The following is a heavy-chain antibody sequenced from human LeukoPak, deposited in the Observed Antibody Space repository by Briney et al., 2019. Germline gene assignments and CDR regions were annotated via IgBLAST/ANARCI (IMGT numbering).Heavy chain of an antibody. CDR2: INPSGGST. V-gene: IGHV1-46*01. D-gene: IGHD2-15*01. CDR1: GYTFTSYY. J-gene: IGHJ3*02. Sequence: GASVKVSCKASGYTFTSYYMHWVRQAPGQGLEWMGIINPSGGSTSYAQKFQGRVTMTRDTSTSTVYMELSSLRSEDTAVYYCARSDIYCSGGTCPPNTFDAFDIWGQGTMVTVSS. CDR3: ARSDIYCSGGTCPPNTFDAFDI.